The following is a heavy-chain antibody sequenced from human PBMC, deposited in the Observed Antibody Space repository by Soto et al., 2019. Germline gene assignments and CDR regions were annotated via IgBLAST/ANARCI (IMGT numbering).Heavy chain of an antibody. V-gene: IGHV2-5*02. CDR1: GFSLSSNGVG. J-gene: IGHJ5*01. CDR3: AHNLRRSGSCTGDRFDS. CDR2: VYWDDDK. Sequence: QITLKESGPTLVKPTQTLTLTCSFSGFSLSSNGVGVGWIRQPPRKALEFLALVYWDDDKRYSPSLKSRLTITQDTSKTQVVLTMTNMAPVDTATYYCAHNLRRSGSCTGDRFDSWGQGTLVNVSS. D-gene: IGHD3-10*01.